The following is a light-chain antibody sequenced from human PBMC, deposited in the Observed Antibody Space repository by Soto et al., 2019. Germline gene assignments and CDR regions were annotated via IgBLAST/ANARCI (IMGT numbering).Light chain of an antibody. CDR3: QQYNSYRT. CDR2: KAS. J-gene: IGKJ2*01. Sequence: DIQMTQSPSTLSASVEDRVTITCRASQSISSWLAWYLQKPGKAPKLLIYKASSLESGVPSRFSGSGSGTEFTLTISSLQPDDFATYYCQQYNSYRTFGEGTK. CDR1: QSISSW. V-gene: IGKV1-5*03.